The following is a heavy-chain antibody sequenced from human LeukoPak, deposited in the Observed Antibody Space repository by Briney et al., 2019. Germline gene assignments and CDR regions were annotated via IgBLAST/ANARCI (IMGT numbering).Heavy chain of an antibody. Sequence: SGGSLRLSCAASGFTFSSYGMHWVRQAPGKGLEWVAVISYDGSNKYYADSVKGRFTISRGNSKNTLYLQMNSLRAEDTAVYYCAKGSMGYWGQGTLVTVSS. CDR1: GFTFSSYG. CDR3: AKGSMGY. V-gene: IGHV3-30*18. D-gene: IGHD2-15*01. J-gene: IGHJ4*02. CDR2: ISYDGSNK.